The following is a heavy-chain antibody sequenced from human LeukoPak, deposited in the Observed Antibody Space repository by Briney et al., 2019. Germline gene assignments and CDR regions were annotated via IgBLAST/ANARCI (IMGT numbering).Heavy chain of an antibody. V-gene: IGHV1-2*02. D-gene: IGHD1-1*01. J-gene: IGHJ4*02. CDR3: ARGRLERSPEDY. CDR1: GYTFTGYY. Sequence: ASVKVSCKASGYTFTGYYMHWVRQAPGQGLEWMGWINPNSGGTNYAQKFQGRVTMTRDTSISTAYMELSRLRSDDTAVYHCARGRLERSPEDYWGQGTLVTVSS. CDR2: INPNSGGT.